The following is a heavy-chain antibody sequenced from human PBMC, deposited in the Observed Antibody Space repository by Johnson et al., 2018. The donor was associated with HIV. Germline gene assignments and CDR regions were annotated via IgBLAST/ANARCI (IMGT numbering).Heavy chain of an antibody. J-gene: IGHJ3*02. CDR1: GFTVSSNY. Sequence: VQLVESGGGLIQPGGSLRLSCAASGFTVSSNYMSWVRQAPGKGLEWVSVIYSGGGTNYADSVKGRFTISRDNSKNTLYLQMNSLRAGDTAVYYCARVAVAWGRDAFDIWGQGTMVTVSS. CDR3: ARVAVAWGRDAFDI. CDR2: IYSGGGT. D-gene: IGHD6-19*01. V-gene: IGHV3-66*03.